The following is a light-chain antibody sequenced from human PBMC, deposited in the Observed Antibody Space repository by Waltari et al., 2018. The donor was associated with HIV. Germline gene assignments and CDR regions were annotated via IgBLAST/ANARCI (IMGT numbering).Light chain of an antibody. CDR3: SSFAPTNKFYVL. CDR2: EVT. V-gene: IGLV2-8*01. CDR1: SRYIGGANC. J-gene: IGLJ2*01. Sequence: QPPLPQPPSASGSPGHSLTIPCTGTSRYIGGANCAPWHQQHPGKAPKLIMTEVTKRPSGVPDRFSGSKSGNTASLTVSGLQADDEALYYCSSFAPTNKFYVLFGGGTTLTVL.